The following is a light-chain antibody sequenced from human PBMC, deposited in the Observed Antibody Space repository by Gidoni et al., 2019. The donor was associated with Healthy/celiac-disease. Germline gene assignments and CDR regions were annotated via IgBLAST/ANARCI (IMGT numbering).Light chain of an antibody. Sequence: EIVLTQSPGTLSWSPGERATLSCRASQSVSSSYLAWYKQKPGQAPRLIIYGASSRATVIPDRFSGSGSGTDFTLTISRLEPEDVAVYYCQQYGSSSLTFGGGTKVEIK. CDR3: QQYGSSSLT. V-gene: IGKV3-20*01. J-gene: IGKJ4*01. CDR2: GAS. CDR1: QSVSSSY.